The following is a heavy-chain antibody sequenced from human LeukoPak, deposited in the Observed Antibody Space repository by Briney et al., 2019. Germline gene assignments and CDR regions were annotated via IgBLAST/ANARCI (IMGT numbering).Heavy chain of an antibody. CDR3: ARAGYSNRWDGVDY. D-gene: IGHD2/OR15-2a*01. CDR1: GYTFTNYW. Sequence: KFGESLKISCKGSGYTFTNYWIGWVRQMPGKGLEFMGIIYPGDSDTRYSPSFQGQVTISVDKSINTACLQWSSLKASDSAMYYCARAGYSNRWDGVDYWAREPWSPSPQ. J-gene: IGHJ4*02. CDR2: IYPGDSDT. V-gene: IGHV5-51*01.